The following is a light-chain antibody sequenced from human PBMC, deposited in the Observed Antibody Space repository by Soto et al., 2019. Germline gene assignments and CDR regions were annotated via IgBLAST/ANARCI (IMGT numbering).Light chain of an antibody. J-gene: IGKJ2*01. CDR3: QQNNNWPYT. CDR2: RAS. Sequence: EIVMTQSPATLSVSPGERATLSCRASHSVSGGLAWYQQKPGQAPRLLIYRASIRVTGIPARFSGSESGTEFTLTISSLQSEDFAVYYCQQNNNWPYTFGQGTKLEIK. CDR1: HSVSGG. V-gene: IGKV3-15*01.